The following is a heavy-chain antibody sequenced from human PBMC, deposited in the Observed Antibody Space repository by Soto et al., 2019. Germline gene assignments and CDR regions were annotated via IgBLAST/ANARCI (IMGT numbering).Heavy chain of an antibody. V-gene: IGHV1-46*03. CDR2: INPSGGST. CDR1: GYTFTSYY. CDR3: AIIAAAGKSDYYYMDV. J-gene: IGHJ6*03. D-gene: IGHD6-13*01. Sequence: ASVKVSCKASGYTFTSYYMHWVRQAPGQGLEWMGIINPSGGSTGYAQKFQGRVTMTRDTSTSTVYMELSSLRSEDTAVYYCAIIAAAGKSDYYYMDVWGKGTTVTVSS.